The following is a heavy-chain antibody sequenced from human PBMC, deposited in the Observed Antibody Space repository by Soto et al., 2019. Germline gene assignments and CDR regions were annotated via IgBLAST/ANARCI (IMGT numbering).Heavy chain of an antibody. V-gene: IGHV4-61*01. Sequence: QVQLQESGPGLVKPSETLSLTCTVSGGSVSSGSYYWSWIRQPPGKGLEWIGYIYYSGSTNYNPSLKSRVTISVDTSKNQFSLKLSSVTAADTAVYYCARELGITMVRGAPDYNWFDPWGQGTLVTVSS. D-gene: IGHD3-10*01. CDR3: ARELGITMVRGAPDYNWFDP. J-gene: IGHJ5*02. CDR1: GGSVSSGSYY. CDR2: IYYSGST.